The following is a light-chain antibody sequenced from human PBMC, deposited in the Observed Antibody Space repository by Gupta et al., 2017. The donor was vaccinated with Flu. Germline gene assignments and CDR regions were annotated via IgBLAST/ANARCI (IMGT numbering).Light chain of an antibody. CDR3: SSYTSSTHV. V-gene: IGLV2-14*01. Sequence: QSALTQPASVSGSPGQSITISCTGTSSDVGGYNYVSWYQQHPGKAPKLMIYEVSNRPSGVSNRFSGSKSGNTASLXIXGLQAEXEADYYCSSYTSSTHVFGTGTKVTVL. J-gene: IGLJ1*01. CDR2: EVS. CDR1: SSDVGGYNY.